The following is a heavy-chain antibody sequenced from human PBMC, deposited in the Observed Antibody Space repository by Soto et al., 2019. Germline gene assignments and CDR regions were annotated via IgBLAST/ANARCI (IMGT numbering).Heavy chain of an antibody. CDR2: IIPILGIA. D-gene: IGHD3-10*01. J-gene: IGHJ4*02. CDR1: GGTFSSYT. V-gene: IGHV1-69*02. Sequence: SVKVSCKASGGTFSSYTISWVRQAPGQGLEWMGRIIPILGIANYAQKFQGRVTVTADESTSTAYMELSSLRSEDTAVYYCARGVAMVRGVIFLFDYWGQGTLVTVSS. CDR3: ARGVAMVRGVIFLFDY.